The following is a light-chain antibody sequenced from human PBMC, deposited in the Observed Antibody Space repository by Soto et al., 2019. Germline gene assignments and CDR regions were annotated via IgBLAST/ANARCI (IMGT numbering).Light chain of an antibody. CDR2: GAS. CDR1: HSVSRTY. CDR3: QQYGSSAPIT. J-gene: IGKJ5*01. V-gene: IGKV3-20*01. Sequence: IVLTQSPGTLTLSPRARATLSCRASHSVSRTYLAWYQQKPGQAPRLLIYGASTRATGIPARFSGSGSETDFTLTISRLEPEDFALYYCQQYGSSAPITFAQGTRLEIK.